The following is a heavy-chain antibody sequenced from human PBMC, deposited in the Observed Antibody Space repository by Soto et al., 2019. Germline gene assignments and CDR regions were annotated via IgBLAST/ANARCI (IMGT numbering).Heavy chain of an antibody. J-gene: IGHJ5*02. V-gene: IGHV3-74*03. CDR2: INSDGSTT. CDR3: ARVLTGSYNWLDP. CDR1: EFTFSSYW. D-gene: IGHD1-26*01. Sequence: GWTLRLACAASEFTFSSYWVHWVRQVPGKGLMSISRINSDGSTTTYADTMKGRFTISRDKAKNTLYLPINSQRVELTAMLFYARVLTGSYNWLDPWGQATLFTVSS.